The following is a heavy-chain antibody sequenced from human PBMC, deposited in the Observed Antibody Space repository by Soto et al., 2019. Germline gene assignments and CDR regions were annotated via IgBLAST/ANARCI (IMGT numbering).Heavy chain of an antibody. D-gene: IGHD4-4*01. CDR1: GYSFTSYW. CDR3: ASDLTTVTPLDSYYYYGMDV. J-gene: IGHJ6*02. V-gene: IGHV5-10-1*01. Sequence: PGESLKISCKGSGYSFTSYWISWVRQMPGKGLEWMGRIDPSDSYTNYSPSFQGHVTISADKSISTAYLRWSSLKASGTAMYYWASDLTTVTPLDSYYYYGMDVWGQGTTVTVSS. CDR2: IDPSDSYT.